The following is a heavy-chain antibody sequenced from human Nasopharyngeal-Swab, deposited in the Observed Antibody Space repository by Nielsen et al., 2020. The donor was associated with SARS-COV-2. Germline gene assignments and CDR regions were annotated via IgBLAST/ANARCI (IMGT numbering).Heavy chain of an antibody. V-gene: IGHV3-33*01. CDR2: TWYDGSNK. D-gene: IGHD4-17*01. J-gene: IGHJ4*02. CDR1: GFTFSSYG. Sequence: GESLKISCAASGFTFSSYGMHWVRQAPGKGLEWVAVTWYDGSNKYYADSVKGRFTISRDNSKNTLYLQMNSLRAEDTAVYYCARDRASGDSYFDYWGQGTLVIVSS. CDR3: ARDRASGDSYFDY.